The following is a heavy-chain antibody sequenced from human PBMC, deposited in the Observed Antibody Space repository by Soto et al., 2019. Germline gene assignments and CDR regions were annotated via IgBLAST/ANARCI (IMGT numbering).Heavy chain of an antibody. D-gene: IGHD2-2*01. J-gene: IGHJ5*02. CDR3: AKAPSIVVVPAAMANWFDP. V-gene: IGHV3-23*01. Sequence: VQLLESGGGLVQPGGSLRLSCAASGFTFSSYAMSWVRQAPGKGLEWVSAISGSGGSTYYADSVKGRFTISRDNSKNTLYLQMNSLRAEDTAVYYCAKAPSIVVVPAAMANWFDPWGQGTLVTVSS. CDR2: ISGSGGST. CDR1: GFTFSSYA.